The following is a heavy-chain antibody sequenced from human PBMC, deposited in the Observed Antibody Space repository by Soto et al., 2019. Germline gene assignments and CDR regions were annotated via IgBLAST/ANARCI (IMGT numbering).Heavy chain of an antibody. J-gene: IGHJ4*02. Sequence: ASVKGSCKASGYTLTGDYVGWVRQAPGQGLEWMGWINPNSGGTNYAQKFQGWVTMTRDTSISTAYMELRSLRSDDTAVYYCARDPGGGYDYPYWGQGTLVTVSS. CDR2: INPNSGGT. V-gene: IGHV1-2*04. CDR1: GYTLTGDY. D-gene: IGHD5-12*01. CDR3: ARDPGGGYDYPY.